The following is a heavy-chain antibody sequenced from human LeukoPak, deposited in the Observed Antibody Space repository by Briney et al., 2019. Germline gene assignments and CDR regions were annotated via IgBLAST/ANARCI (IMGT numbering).Heavy chain of an antibody. CDR2: ISGSGGST. Sequence: GGSLRLSCAASGFTFSRNAMSWVRQAPGKGLEWVSAISGSGGSTYYADSVKGRFTISRDNSKNTLYLQMNSLRAEDTAVYYCAKVGPLLLWFGDLLSYFDYWGQGTLVTVSS. V-gene: IGHV3-23*01. CDR1: GFTFSRNA. CDR3: AKVGPLLLWFGDLLSYFDY. J-gene: IGHJ4*02. D-gene: IGHD3-10*01.